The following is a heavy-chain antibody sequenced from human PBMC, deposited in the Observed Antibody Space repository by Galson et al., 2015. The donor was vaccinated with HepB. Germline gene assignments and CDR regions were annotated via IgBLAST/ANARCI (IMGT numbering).Heavy chain of an antibody. CDR2: IIPILGIA. CDR1: GGTFSSYT. Sequence: SVKVSCKASGGTFSSYTISWVRQAPGQGLEWMGRIIPILGIANYAQKFQGRVTITADKSTSTAYMELSSLRSEDTAVYYCARDITAGTGGAGGDHWGQGTLVTVSS. CDR3: ARDITAGTGGAGGDH. D-gene: IGHD6-19*01. J-gene: IGHJ4*02. V-gene: IGHV1-69*04.